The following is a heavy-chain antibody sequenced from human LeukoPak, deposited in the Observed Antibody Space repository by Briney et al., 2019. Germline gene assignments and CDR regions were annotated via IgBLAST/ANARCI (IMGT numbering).Heavy chain of an antibody. Sequence: ASVKVSCKASGYTFTIYGISWVRQAPGQGLEWMGWISAYNGNTNYAQKLQGRVTMTTDTSTSTAYMELRSLRSDDTAVYYCARDHDEGGSWNYVFYWFDPWGQGTLVTVSS. CDR2: ISAYNGNT. D-gene: IGHD1-7*01. J-gene: IGHJ5*02. CDR3: ARDHDEGGSWNYVFYWFDP. CDR1: GYTFTIYG. V-gene: IGHV1-18*01.